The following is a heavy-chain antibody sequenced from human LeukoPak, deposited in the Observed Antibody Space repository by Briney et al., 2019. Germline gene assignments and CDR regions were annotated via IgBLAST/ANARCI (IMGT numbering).Heavy chain of an antibody. CDR2: IIPIFGTA. CDR1: GGTFNSYA. V-gene: IGHV1-69*05. D-gene: IGHD3-22*01. CDR3: ARARSPSSGYLLRDHNWFDP. Sequence: SVKVSCKASGGTFNSYAISWVRQAPGQGLEWMGGIIPIFGTANHAQKFQGRVTITTDESTSTAYMGLSSLRSEDTAVYYCARARSPSSGYLLRDHNWFDPWGQGTLVTVSS. J-gene: IGHJ5*02.